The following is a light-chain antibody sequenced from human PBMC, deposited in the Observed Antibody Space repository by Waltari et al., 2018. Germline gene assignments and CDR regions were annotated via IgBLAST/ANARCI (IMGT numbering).Light chain of an antibody. CDR3: QQYNSYSIT. CDR2: NAS. CDR1: QSISSW. V-gene: IGKV1-5*03. J-gene: IGKJ3*01. Sequence: DIQMTQSPSTLSASVGDRGTITCRASQSISSWLAWYQQKPGKAPKLLIHNASSLESGVPSRFSGSGSGTEFTLTISSLQPDDFATYYCQQYNSYSITFGPGTKVDIK.